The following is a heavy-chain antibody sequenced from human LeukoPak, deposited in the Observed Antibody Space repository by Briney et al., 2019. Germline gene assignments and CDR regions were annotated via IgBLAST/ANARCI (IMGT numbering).Heavy chain of an antibody. D-gene: IGHD6-13*01. V-gene: IGHV1-69*13. CDR1: GGTFSSYA. J-gene: IGHJ6*02. Sequence: SVKVSCKASGGTFSSYAISWVRQAPGQGLEWMGGIIPIFGTANYAQKFQGRVTITADESTNTAYMELSSLRSEDTAVYYCARDSSSWYSSGGMDVWGQGTTVTVSS. CDR2: IIPIFGTA. CDR3: ARDSSSWYSSGGMDV.